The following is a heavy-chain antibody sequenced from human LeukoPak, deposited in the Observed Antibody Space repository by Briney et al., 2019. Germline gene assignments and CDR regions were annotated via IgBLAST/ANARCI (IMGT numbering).Heavy chain of an antibody. CDR3: ATEPTIVGYTSRELGHWYFDL. Sequence: GGSLRLSCTTSGFTLSNYGMNWVRQAPGKGLEGVAKIQKDGSEAYYVDSMEGRFTISRDNAENSLHLQMHSLIAEDTAVFYCATEPTIVGYTSRELGHWYFDLWGRGTLVTVSS. CDR1: GFTLSNYG. D-gene: IGHD6-13*01. J-gene: IGHJ2*01. CDR2: IQKDGSEA. V-gene: IGHV3-7*01.